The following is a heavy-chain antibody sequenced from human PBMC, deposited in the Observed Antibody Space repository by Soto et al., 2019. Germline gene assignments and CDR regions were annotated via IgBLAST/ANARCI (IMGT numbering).Heavy chain of an antibody. J-gene: IGHJ4*02. V-gene: IGHV1-69*13. CDR2: IIPIFGTA. CDR1: GGTLSSYA. CDR3: ARGGSGYDHRQDY. D-gene: IGHD5-12*01. Sequence: GASVKVSCKASGGTLSSYAISWVRQAPGQGLEWMGGIIPIFGTASYAQKFQGRVTITGNDSTSTAYMELSSLRSEDTAVYYCARGGSGYDHRQDYWGQGTLVTVSS.